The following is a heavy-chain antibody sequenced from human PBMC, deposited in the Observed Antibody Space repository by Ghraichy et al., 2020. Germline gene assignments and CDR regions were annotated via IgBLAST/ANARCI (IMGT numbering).Heavy chain of an antibody. CDR2: ISSSSSYI. D-gene: IGHD1-26*01. Sequence: GESLNISCAASGFTFSSYSMNWVRQAPGKGLEWVSSISSSSSYIYYADSVKGRFTISRDNAKNSLYLQMNSLRAEDTAVYYCARSLVGATYDAFEIWGQGTMVTVSS. V-gene: IGHV3-21*01. J-gene: IGHJ3*02. CDR3: ARSLVGATYDAFEI. CDR1: GFTFSSYS.